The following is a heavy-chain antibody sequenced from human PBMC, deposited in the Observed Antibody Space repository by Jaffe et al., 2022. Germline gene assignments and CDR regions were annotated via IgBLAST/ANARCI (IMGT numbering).Heavy chain of an antibody. Sequence: EVQLLESGGGLVQPGGSLRLSCAASGFTFSSYVMSWVRQAPGKGLEWVSAISGSGGSTYYADSVKGRFTISRDNSKNTLYLQMNSLRAEDTAVYYCAKGLDWGSYPYHFDYWGQGTLVTVSS. CDR3: AKGLDWGSYPYHFDY. D-gene: IGHD3-16*01. J-gene: IGHJ4*02. CDR1: GFTFSSYV. V-gene: IGHV3-23*01. CDR2: ISGSGGST.